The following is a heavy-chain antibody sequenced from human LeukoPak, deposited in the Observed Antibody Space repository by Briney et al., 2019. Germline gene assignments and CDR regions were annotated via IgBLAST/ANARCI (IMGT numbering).Heavy chain of an antibody. CDR1: GYTFTSYG. D-gene: IGHD3-22*01. Sequence: ASVKVSCKASGYTFTSYGISWVRQAPGQGLEWMGWISAYKGNTNYAQKLQGRVTMTTDTSTSTAYMELRSLRSDDTAVYYCARVGLRLHNITMIVVGYPDYWGQGTLVTVSS. J-gene: IGHJ4*02. CDR3: ARVGLRLHNITMIVVGYPDY. V-gene: IGHV1-18*01. CDR2: ISAYKGNT.